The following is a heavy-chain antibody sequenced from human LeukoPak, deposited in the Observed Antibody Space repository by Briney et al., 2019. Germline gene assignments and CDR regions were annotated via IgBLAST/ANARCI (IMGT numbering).Heavy chain of an antibody. D-gene: IGHD3-22*01. CDR3: ARGRQRSTHYYDSSGYYYVCYFDY. CDR1: GFTFSSYS. J-gene: IGHJ4*02. Sequence: GGSLRLSCAASGFTFSSYSMNWVRQAPGKGLEWVSYISSSSSTIYYADSVKGRFTISRDNAKNSLYLQMNSLRAEDTAVYYCARGRQRSTHYYDSSGYYYVCYFDYWGQGTLVTVSS. V-gene: IGHV3-48*01. CDR2: ISSSSSTI.